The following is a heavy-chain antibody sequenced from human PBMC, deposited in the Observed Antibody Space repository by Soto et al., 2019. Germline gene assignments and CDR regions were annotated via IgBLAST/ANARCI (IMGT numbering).Heavy chain of an antibody. CDR1: GGTFSSYT. D-gene: IGHD2-15*01. Sequence: QVQLVQSGAEVKKPGSSVKVSCKASGGTFSSYTISWVRQAPGQGLEWMGRNIPILGIANYAQKVQGRVTITADKSTSTAYMELSSLRSEDTAVYYCARSRGFPRGGTYYYYGMDVWGQGTTVTVSS. CDR2: NIPILGIA. J-gene: IGHJ6*02. CDR3: ARSRGFPRGGTYYYYGMDV. V-gene: IGHV1-69*02.